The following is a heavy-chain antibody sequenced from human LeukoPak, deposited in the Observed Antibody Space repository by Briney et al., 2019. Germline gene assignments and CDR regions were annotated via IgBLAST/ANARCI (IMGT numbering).Heavy chain of an antibody. J-gene: IGHJ4*02. V-gene: IGHV3-30*18. D-gene: IGHD6-19*01. CDR1: GFTFSSYV. CDR2: ISYDGSNK. CDR3: AKDGRSYSSGWPPFDY. Sequence: GGSLRLSCAASGFTFSSYVMHWVRQAPGKGLEWVAVISYDGSNKYYADSVKGRFTISRDNSKNTLYLQMNSLRAEDTAVYHCAKDGRSYSSGWPPFDYWGQGALVTVSS.